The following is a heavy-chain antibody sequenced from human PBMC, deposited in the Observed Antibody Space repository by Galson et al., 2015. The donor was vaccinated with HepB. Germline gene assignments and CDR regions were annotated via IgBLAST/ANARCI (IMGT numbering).Heavy chain of an antibody. Sequence: SLRLSCAASGFTFSNYKMNWVRQAPGKGLEWVSYISSTSCTIYYADSVKGRFTISRDNAKNSLYLQMNSLRDEDTAVYYCARDLRYFHFWSSSYYFDYWGQGTLVTVSS. CDR1: GFTFSNYK. CDR2: ISSTSCTI. CDR3: ARDLRYFHFWSSSYYFDY. V-gene: IGHV3-48*02. J-gene: IGHJ4*01. D-gene: IGHD3-3*01.